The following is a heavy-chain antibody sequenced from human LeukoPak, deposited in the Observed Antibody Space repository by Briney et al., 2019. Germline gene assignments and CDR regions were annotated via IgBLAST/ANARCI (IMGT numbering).Heavy chain of an antibody. V-gene: IGHV1-69*13. CDR3: ASDPAGIPENFDY. CDR1: GGTFSSYA. CDR2: IIPIFGTA. D-gene: IGHD1-26*01. Sequence: SVKVSCKASGGTFSSYAISWVRQAPGQGLEWMGGIIPIFGTANYAQKFQGRVTITADESTSTAYMELSSLRSEDTAVYYCASDPAGIPENFDYWGQGTLATVSS. J-gene: IGHJ4*02.